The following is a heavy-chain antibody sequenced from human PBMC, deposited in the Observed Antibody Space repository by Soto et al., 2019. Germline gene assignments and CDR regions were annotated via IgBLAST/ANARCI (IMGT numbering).Heavy chain of an antibody. CDR3: VKGGWLDV. V-gene: IGHV3-23*01. CDR1: GFSFSNYE. J-gene: IGHJ6*01. CDR2: INPSSGTT. D-gene: IGHD2-15*01. Sequence: EVQLLESGGGLVQPGGSLRLACAASGFSFSNYEMTWARQAPGKGLEWVAFINPSSGTTHYADSVKGRFTISRDNSKDRLYLQLRSLRVEHTAVCYCVKGGWLDVWGQGTTVTGSS.